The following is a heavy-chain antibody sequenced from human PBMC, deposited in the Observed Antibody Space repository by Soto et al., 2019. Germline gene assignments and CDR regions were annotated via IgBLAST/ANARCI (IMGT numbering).Heavy chain of an antibody. D-gene: IGHD6-13*01. CDR3: ASPSIAAAGTFTTHYYYYYGMDV. J-gene: IGHJ6*02. CDR1: GGTFSSYA. CDR2: IIPIFGTA. V-gene: IGHV1-69*13. Sequence: ASVKVSCKASGGTFSSYAISWVRQAPGQGLEWMGGIIPIFGTANYARKFQGRVAITADESTSTAYMELSSLRSEDTAVYYCASPSIAAAGTFTTHYYYYYGMDVWGQGTTVTVS.